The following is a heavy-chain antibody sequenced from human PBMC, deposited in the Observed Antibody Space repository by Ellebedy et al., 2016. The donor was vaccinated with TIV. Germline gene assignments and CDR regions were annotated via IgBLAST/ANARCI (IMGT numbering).Heavy chain of an antibody. CDR3: ANNLARTRDFDY. D-gene: IGHD4/OR15-4a*01. V-gene: IGHV1-8*01. CDR2: MNPNSGNT. J-gene: IGHJ4*02. CDR1: GYTFTSYD. Sequence: AASVKVSCKASGYTFTSYDINWVQQATGQGLEWMGWMNPNSGNTGYAQKFQGRVTLTRDTSINTAYMELRSLTSEDTAVYYCANNLARTRDFDYWGQGTLVTVSS.